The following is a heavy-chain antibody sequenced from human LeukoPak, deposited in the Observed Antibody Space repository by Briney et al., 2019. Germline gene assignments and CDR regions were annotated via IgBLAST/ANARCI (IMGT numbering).Heavy chain of an antibody. CDR2: ISSSGSTI. CDR3: ARVYVGPYYYYYMDV. J-gene: IGHJ6*03. Sequence: PGGSLRLSCAASGFTFSSYEMNWVRQAPGKGLEWVSYISSSGSTIYYADSVKGRFTISRDNAKNSLYLQMNSLRAEDTAVYYCARVYVGPYYYYYMDVWGKGTTVTVSS. CDR1: GFTFSSYE. V-gene: IGHV3-48*03. D-gene: IGHD4-23*01.